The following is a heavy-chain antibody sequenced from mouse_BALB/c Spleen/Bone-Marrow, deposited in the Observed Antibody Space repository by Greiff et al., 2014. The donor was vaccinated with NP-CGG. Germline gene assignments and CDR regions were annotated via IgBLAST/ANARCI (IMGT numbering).Heavy chain of an antibody. J-gene: IGHJ4*01. D-gene: IGHD1-1*01. Sequence: QVQLQQSGPKLVRPGVSVKISCKGSGYTFTDYAMHWVKQSHAKSLEWIGVISTYSGNTNYNQKFKGKATMTVDKSSSTAYMELARLTSEDSAIYYCARYGYGSSYYAMDYWGQGTSVTVSS. CDR3: ARYGYGSSYYAMDY. CDR1: GYTFTDYA. V-gene: IGHV1-67*01. CDR2: ISTYSGNT.